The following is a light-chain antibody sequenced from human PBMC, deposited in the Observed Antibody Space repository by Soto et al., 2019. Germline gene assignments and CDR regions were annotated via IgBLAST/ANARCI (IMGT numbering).Light chain of an antibody. V-gene: IGKV1-6*01. Sequence: AIQMTQSPSSLSASVGDRVTITCRASQGIRNDLGWYQQKQGKAPKLLIYAASSLQSGVPSRFSGSGSGTDFTLSICSLQPEDFATYYCLQDYNYPWTFGQGTKV. J-gene: IGKJ1*01. CDR3: LQDYNYPWT. CDR2: AAS. CDR1: QGIRND.